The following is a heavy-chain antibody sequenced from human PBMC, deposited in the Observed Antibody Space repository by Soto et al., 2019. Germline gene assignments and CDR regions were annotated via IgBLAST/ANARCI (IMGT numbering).Heavy chain of an antibody. V-gene: IGHV3-49*03. CDR1: EIIFGDSV. CDR3: TLDDFSNCAY. D-gene: IGHD4-4*01. CDR2: IGSKAYGETA. Sequence: GGSLRLSCICSEIIFGDSVLTWFRQAPGKGLEWVGFIGSKAYGETAEYSAPVKDRFTISRDDSKNMLYLQMNSLKTEDTAMYYCTLDDFSNCAYWGQGTLVTV. J-gene: IGHJ4*02.